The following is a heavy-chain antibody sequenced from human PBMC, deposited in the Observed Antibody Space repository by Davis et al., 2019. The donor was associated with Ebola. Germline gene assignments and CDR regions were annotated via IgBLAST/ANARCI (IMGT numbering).Heavy chain of an antibody. J-gene: IGHJ4*02. CDR2: IYYSGTT. CDR3: ASGRSIAVAAFYY. D-gene: IGHD6-19*01. CDR1: GGSISSSY. Sequence: SETLSLTCTVSGGSISSSYWSWIRQPPGKGLEWIGYIYYSGTTNYNPSLKSRVTISVDTSKNQFSLKLSSVTAADTAVYYCASGRSIAVAAFYYWGQGTLVTVSS. V-gene: IGHV4-59*01.